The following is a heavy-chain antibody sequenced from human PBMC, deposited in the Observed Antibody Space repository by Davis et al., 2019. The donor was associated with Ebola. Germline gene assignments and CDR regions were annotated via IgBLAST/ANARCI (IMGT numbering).Heavy chain of an antibody. CDR2: INAGNGNT. J-gene: IGHJ6*02. CDR1: GYTFTSYA. Sequence: ASVKVSCKASGYTFTSYAMHWVRQAPGQRLEWMGWINAGNGNTKYSQKFQGRVTITRDTSASTAYMELSSLRSEDTAVYYCARGGYGEVTPFALGYYYGMDVWGQGTTVTVSS. V-gene: IGHV1-3*01. CDR3: ARGGYGEVTPFALGYYYGMDV. D-gene: IGHD4-23*01.